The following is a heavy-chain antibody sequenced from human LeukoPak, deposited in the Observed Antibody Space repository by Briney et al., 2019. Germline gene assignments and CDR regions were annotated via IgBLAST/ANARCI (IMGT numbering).Heavy chain of an antibody. Sequence: PGRSLRLSCAASGFTFSSYGMHWVRQAPGKGLEWVAFIWYDGSNKYYADSVKGRFTISRDHSKDTLYLQMNSLRAEDTAVYYCARDRAQMATILLSDYFDYWGQGTLVTVSS. J-gene: IGHJ4*02. CDR3: ARDRAQMATILLSDYFDY. D-gene: IGHD5-24*01. V-gene: IGHV3-33*01. CDR1: GFTFSSYG. CDR2: IWYDGSNK.